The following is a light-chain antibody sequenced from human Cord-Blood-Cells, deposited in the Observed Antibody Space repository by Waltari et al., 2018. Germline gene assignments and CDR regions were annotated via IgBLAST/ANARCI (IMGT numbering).Light chain of an antibody. CDR2: WAS. Sequence: DIVMTQSPDSLAVSLGERAHNNCKSSQSVLYSSNNKNYLAWYQQKPGQPPKLLIYWASTRESGVPDRFSGSGSGTDFTLTISSLQAEDVAVYYCQQYYSTPYTFGQGTKLEIK. J-gene: IGKJ2*01. CDR1: QSVLYSSNNKNY. CDR3: QQYYSTPYT. V-gene: IGKV4-1*01.